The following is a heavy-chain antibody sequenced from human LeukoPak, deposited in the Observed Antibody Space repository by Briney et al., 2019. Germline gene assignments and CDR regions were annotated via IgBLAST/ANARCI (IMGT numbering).Heavy chain of an antibody. CDR3: ARDSSGAAAGLRYYYMDV. Sequence: ASVKVSCKASGYTFTSYGISWVRQAPGQGLEWMGWISAYNGNTNYAQKLQGRVTMTTDTSTSTAYMELRSLRSDDTAVYYCARDSSGAAAGLRYYYMDVWGKGTTVTISS. J-gene: IGHJ6*03. V-gene: IGHV1-18*01. CDR1: GYTFTSYG. D-gene: IGHD6-13*01. CDR2: ISAYNGNT.